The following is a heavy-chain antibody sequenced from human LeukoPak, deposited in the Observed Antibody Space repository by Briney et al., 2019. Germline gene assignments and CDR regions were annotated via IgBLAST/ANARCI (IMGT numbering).Heavy chain of an antibody. CDR2: ISASGGST. J-gene: IGHJ4*02. V-gene: IGHV3-23*01. CDR3: ARDHPKGDGLDY. D-gene: IGHD5-24*01. Sequence: GGSLRLSCAASGFTFSSYAMSWVRQAPGKGLEWVSAISASGGSTYYADSAKGRFTISRDNSKNTLYLQMNSLRAEDTAVYYCARDHPKGDGLDYWGQGTLVTVSS. CDR1: GFTFSSYA.